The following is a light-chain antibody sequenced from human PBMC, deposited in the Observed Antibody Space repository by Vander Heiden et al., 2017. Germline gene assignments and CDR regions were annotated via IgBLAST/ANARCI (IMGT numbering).Light chain of an antibody. CDR3: MQGTHWPRT. CDR1: TSLVYNDGNTF. Sequence: DGGLSQSPLCLPVTHGQPPSISCMTSTSLVYNDGNTFLNWFQQSPGQSPMRLIYPVSNRESGVPDSFSGSGSGTDFTLKISRVEAEDFAVYYCMQGTHWPRTFGQGTKVEIK. CDR2: PVS. J-gene: IGKJ1*01. V-gene: IGKV2-30*01.